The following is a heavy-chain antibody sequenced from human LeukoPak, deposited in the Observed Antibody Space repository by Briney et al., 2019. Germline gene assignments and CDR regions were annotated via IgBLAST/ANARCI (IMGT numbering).Heavy chain of an antibody. J-gene: IGHJ5*02. CDR3: ARPELGYCSSTSCYEVWFDP. CDR2: IIPIFGTA. Sequence: ASVKVSCKASGGTFSSYAISWVRQAPGQGLERVGGIIPIFGTANYAQKFQGRVTITADESTSTAYMELSSLRSEDTAVYYCARPELGYCSSTSCYEVWFDPWGQGTLVTVSS. CDR1: GGTFSSYA. V-gene: IGHV1-69*13. D-gene: IGHD2-2*01.